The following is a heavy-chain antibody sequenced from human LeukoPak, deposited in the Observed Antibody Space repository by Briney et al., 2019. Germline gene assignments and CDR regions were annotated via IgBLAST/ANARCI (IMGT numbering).Heavy chain of an antibody. CDR3: AKLWYCRGWYVFDY. Sequence: SETLSLTCTVSGGSISSSTYYWGWIRQPPGKGLEWIGSIHNSGSTHYNPSLKSRVTISVDTSKNQFSLKLSSVTDADTAVYCCAKLWYCRGWYVFDYWGQGTLVTVSS. D-gene: IGHD6-19*01. J-gene: IGHJ4*02. CDR2: IHNSGST. V-gene: IGHV4-39*01. CDR1: GGSISSSTYY.